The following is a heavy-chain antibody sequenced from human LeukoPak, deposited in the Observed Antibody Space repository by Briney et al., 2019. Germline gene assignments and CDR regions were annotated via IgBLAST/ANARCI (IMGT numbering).Heavy chain of an antibody. V-gene: IGHV3-48*04. Sequence: GGSLRLSCAASGFTFSSYSMNWVRQAPGKGLEWVSFINSRSSTIYYADSVKGRFTISRGNAKNSLYLQMNSLRAEDTAVYYCAKDEDGYYYDSSGYYLDYWGQGTLVTVSS. D-gene: IGHD3-22*01. J-gene: IGHJ4*02. CDR1: GFTFSSYS. CDR3: AKDEDGYYYDSSGYYLDY. CDR2: INSRSSTI.